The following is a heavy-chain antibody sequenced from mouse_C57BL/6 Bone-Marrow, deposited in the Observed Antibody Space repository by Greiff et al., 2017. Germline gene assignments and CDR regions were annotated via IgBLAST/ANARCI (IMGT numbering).Heavy chain of an antibody. D-gene: IGHD2-3*01. CDR3: AREVAYDGYYLAY. J-gene: IGHJ3*01. CDR2: IYPRSGNT. CDR1: GYTFTSYG. V-gene: IGHV1-81*01. Sequence: VKLVESGAELARPGASVKLSCKASGYTFTSYGISWVKQRTGQGLEWIGEIYPRSGNTYYNEKFKGKATLTADKSSSTAYMELRSLTSEDSAVYFCAREVAYDGYYLAYGGQGTLVTVSA.